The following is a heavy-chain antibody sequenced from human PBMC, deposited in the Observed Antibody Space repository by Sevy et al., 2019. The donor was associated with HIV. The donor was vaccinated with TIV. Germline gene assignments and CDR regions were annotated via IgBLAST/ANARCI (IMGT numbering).Heavy chain of an antibody. J-gene: IGHJ4*02. CDR3: ARRVVRGASTY. V-gene: IGHV4-34*01. CDR2: INHSGST. D-gene: IGHD3-10*01. Sequence: SETLSLTCAVYGGSFSGYYLSWIRQPPGKGLEWIGEINHSGSTNYNPSLKSRVTISVDTSKNQFSLKLSSVTAADTAVYYCARRVVRGASTYWGQGTLVTVSS. CDR1: GGSFSGYY.